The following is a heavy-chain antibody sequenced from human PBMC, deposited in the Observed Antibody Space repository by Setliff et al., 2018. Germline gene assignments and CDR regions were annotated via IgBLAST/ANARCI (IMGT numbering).Heavy chain of an antibody. V-gene: IGHV4-39*01. CDR2: IYYSGTT. CDR1: GASINSSTFF. CDR3: ARGPNTYDSSGYYYRAGYYYYMDV. Sequence: SETLSLTCIVSGASINSSTFFWGWIRQPPGKGLEWIGSIYYSGTTYYNPSLKSRVTISVDTSKTQFSLKLSSVTAADTAVYYCARGPNTYDSSGYYYRAGYYYYMDVWGKGTTVTVSS. D-gene: IGHD3-22*01. J-gene: IGHJ6*03.